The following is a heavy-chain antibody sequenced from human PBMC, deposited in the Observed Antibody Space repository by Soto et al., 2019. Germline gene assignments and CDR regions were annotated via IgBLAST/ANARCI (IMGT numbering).Heavy chain of an antibody. V-gene: IGHV1-2*02. Sequence: ASVKGSCKASGYIFIAHYIHWVRQAPGQGLEWMGWINPDSGGKQYAQKFQGRVTMTRDTSITTAYMELNSLTSDDTAVYYCARGSFCYYFDSWGQGTLVTVSS. D-gene: IGHD3-3*01. J-gene: IGHJ4*02. CDR1: GYIFIAHY. CDR2: INPDSGGK. CDR3: ARGSFCYYFDS.